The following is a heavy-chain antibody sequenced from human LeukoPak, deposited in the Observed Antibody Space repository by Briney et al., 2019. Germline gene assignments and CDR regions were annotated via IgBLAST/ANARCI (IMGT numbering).Heavy chain of an antibody. CDR3: ASRIMITFGGVI. V-gene: IGHV4-39*01. Sequence: SETLSLTCTVSGGSISSSSYYWGWIRQPPGKGLEWIGSIYYSGSTYYNPSLKSRVTISVDTSKNQFSLKLSSVTAADTAVYYCASRIMITFGGVIWGQGTLVTVSS. J-gene: IGHJ4*02. CDR2: IYYSGST. D-gene: IGHD3-16*01. CDR1: GGSISSSSYY.